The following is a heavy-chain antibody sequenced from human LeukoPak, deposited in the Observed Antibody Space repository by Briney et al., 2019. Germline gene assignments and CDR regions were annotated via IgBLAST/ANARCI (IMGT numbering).Heavy chain of an antibody. CDR1: GGSISSYY. J-gene: IGHJ5*02. CDR3: ARDLYPPPALFCSSTSCNVWWFDP. Sequence: SETLSLTCTVSGGSISSYYWSWIRQPAGKGLEWIGRIYTSGSTNYNPSLKSPVTMSVDTSKNQFSLKLSSVTAADTAVYYCARDLYPPPALFCSSTSCNVWWFDPWGQGTLVTVSS. D-gene: IGHD2-2*01. CDR2: IYTSGST. V-gene: IGHV4-4*07.